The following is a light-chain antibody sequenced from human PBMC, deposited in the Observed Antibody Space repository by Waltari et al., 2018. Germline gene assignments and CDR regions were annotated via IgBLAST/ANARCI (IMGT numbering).Light chain of an antibody. CDR2: GAS. V-gene: IGKV1-6*01. Sequence: AIQMTQSPASLSASVGDRVTITCRASQGIRSDLGWYQQKPGKAPKVIIYGASILESGVPSRFSGSGSGTDFTLTISSLQPEDVASYYCLQVYNYPRTFGGGTKVEIK. CDR1: QGIRSD. CDR3: LQVYNYPRT. J-gene: IGKJ4*01.